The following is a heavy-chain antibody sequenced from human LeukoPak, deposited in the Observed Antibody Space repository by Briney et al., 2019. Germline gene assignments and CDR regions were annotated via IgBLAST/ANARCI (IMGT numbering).Heavy chain of an antibody. CDR2: ISPSSSTM. D-gene: IGHD6-13*01. Sequence: PGGSLRLSCAASGFSFSSYSMNWVRQAPGKGLEWVSYISPSSSTMYYADSMKGRFTISRDNARNSLYLQMNSLRAEDTALYYCARSYSSSWEFDYWGQGTLVTVSS. J-gene: IGHJ4*02. V-gene: IGHV3-48*01. CDR1: GFSFSSYS. CDR3: ARSYSSSWEFDY.